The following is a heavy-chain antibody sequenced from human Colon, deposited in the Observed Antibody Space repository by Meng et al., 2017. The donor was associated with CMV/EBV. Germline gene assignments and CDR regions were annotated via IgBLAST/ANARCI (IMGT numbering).Heavy chain of an antibody. V-gene: IGHV3-23*01. Sequence: GGSLRLSCAASGFAFSTFGMTWVRQIPGKGLDWVASISRQSDHTFYADSVRGRFTISRDNSRNTLYLHMTSLRVEDTALYHYAKLGRNDGDYDSYRWFAPWGPGTQVTVSS. CDR3: AKLGRNDGDYDSYRWFAP. CDR2: ISRQSDHT. CDR1: GFAFSTFG. D-gene: IGHD3-22*01. J-gene: IGHJ5*02.